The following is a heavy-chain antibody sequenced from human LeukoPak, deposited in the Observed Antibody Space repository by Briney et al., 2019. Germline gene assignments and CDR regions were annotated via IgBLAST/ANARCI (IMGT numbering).Heavy chain of an antibody. J-gene: IGHJ4*02. D-gene: IGHD3-16*02. CDR2: IYSGGST. V-gene: IGHV3-53*01. CDR3: ASPAVWGELSLRY. CDR1: GFTVSSNY. Sequence: HPGGSLRLSCAASGFTVSSNYMIWVRQAPGKGLEWVSVIYSGGSTYYADSMKGRFTISRDNSKNTVYLQMNSLRAEDTAVYYCASPAVWGELSLRYWGQGTLVTVSS.